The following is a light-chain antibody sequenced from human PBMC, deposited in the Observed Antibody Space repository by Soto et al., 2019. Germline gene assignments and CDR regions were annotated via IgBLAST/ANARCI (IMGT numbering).Light chain of an antibody. V-gene: IGKV4-1*01. Sequence: DIVMTQSPDSLAVSLGERATINCKSSQRVLYSSNNKNYLALYQQKPGQPPKLLISWASTRESGFPDRFSGSVSGTDFTLTISSLQAEDVAVYYCQQYYSAHGTFGQGTKLEIK. J-gene: IGKJ2*01. CDR3: QQYYSAHGT. CDR2: WAS. CDR1: QRVLYSSNNKNY.